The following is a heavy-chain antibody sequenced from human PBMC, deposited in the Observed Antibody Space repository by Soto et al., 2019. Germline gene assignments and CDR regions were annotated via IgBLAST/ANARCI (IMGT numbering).Heavy chain of an antibody. J-gene: IGHJ4*02. CDR3: AKQFGPQTRADY. D-gene: IGHD3-10*01. CDR2: ISGSGDTT. Sequence: GGSLRLSCAASGFTFSSYAMSWVRQAPGKGLEWVSGISGSGDTTYYADSAKGRFTISRDNSKNTLYLQMNSLRAEDTAVYYCAKQFGPQTRADYWGQGTLVTVSS. V-gene: IGHV3-23*01. CDR1: GFTFSSYA.